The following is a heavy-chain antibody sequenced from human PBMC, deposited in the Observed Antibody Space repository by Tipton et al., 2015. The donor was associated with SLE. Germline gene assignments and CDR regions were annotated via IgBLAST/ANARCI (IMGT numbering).Heavy chain of an antibody. CDR1: GGSISSSTYY. CDR2: IYYSGST. J-gene: IGHJ4*02. D-gene: IGHD6-6*01. Sequence: TLSLTCTVSGGSISSSTYYWGWIRQPPGKGLEWIGNIYYSGSTYYKPSLKSRVTISVDTSKNQFSLKLASVTAADTAVYYCARQGRGQLGFDYWGQGTLVTVSS. V-gene: IGHV4-39*01. CDR3: ARQGRGQLGFDY.